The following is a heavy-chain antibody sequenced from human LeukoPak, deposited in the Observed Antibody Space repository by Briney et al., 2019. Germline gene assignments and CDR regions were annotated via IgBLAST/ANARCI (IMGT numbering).Heavy chain of an antibody. D-gene: IGHD5-24*01. V-gene: IGHV4-59*08. CDR3: AKSRDGYNLDAFDI. Sequence: SETLSLTCTVSGGSISSYYWSWIRQPPGKGLEWIGCIYYSGSTNYIPSLKSRVTISVDTSKNQFSLNLSSVTAADTAVYYCAKSRDGYNLDAFDIWGQGTMVTVSS. J-gene: IGHJ3*02. CDR2: IYYSGST. CDR1: GGSISSYY.